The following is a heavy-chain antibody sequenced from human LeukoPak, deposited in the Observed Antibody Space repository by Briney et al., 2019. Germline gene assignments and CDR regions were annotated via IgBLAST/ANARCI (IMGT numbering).Heavy chain of an antibody. Sequence: PGGSLRLSCAASGFTFSSYWMSWVRQAPGKGLEWVANIKQDGSEKYYVDSVKGRFTISRDNSKNTLYLQMNSLRAEDTAVYYCAKTGRGYSYDYMDVWGKGTTVTVSS. CDR2: IKQDGSEK. V-gene: IGHV3-7*01. CDR3: AKTGRGYSYDYMDV. D-gene: IGHD5-18*01. CDR1: GFTFSSYW. J-gene: IGHJ6*03.